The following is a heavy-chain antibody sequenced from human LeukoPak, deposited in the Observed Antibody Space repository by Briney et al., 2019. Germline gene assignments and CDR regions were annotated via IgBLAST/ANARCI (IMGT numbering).Heavy chain of an antibody. D-gene: IGHD3-22*01. Sequence: GGSLRLSCAASGFTFSRNSMNWVRQAPGKGLEWVSSISSSSSYIYYADSVKGRFTISRDNARNSVYLQMNSLRAEDTAVYYCAREGYYYDSRGTHFDYWGQGTLVTVSS. CDR3: AREGYYYDSRGTHFDY. CDR2: ISSSSSYI. CDR1: GFTFSRNS. V-gene: IGHV3-21*01. J-gene: IGHJ4*02.